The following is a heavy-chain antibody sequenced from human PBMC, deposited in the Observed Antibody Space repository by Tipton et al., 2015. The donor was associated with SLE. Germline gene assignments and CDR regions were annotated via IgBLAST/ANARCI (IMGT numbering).Heavy chain of an antibody. CDR2: IYYSGST. CDR1: GGSISSGGYY. CDR3: ARGWAIAARDGVDY. V-gene: IGHV4-31*03. J-gene: IGHJ4*02. Sequence: LSLTCTVSGGSISSGGYYWNWIRQHPGKGLEWIGYIYYSGSTYYNPSLKSRVTISVDTSKNQFSLKLSSVTAADTAVYYCARGWAIAARDGVDYWGQGTLVTVSS. D-gene: IGHD6-6*01.